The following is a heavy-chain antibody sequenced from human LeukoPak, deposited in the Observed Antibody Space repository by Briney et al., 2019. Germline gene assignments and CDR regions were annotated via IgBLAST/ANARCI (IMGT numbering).Heavy chain of an antibody. J-gene: IGHJ4*02. CDR3: ARVDGYSGYDALGY. V-gene: IGHV4-30-4*01. CDR2: IYYSGST. Sequence: SETLSLTCTVSGGSISSGDYYWSWIRQPPGKGLEWIGYIYYSGSTYYNPSLKSRVTISVDTSKNQFSLELSSVTAADTAVYYCARVDGYSGYDALGYWGQGTLVTVSS. CDR1: GGSISSGDYY. D-gene: IGHD5-12*01.